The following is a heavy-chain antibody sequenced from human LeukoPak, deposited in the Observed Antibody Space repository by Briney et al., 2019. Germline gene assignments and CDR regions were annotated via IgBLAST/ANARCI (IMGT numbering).Heavy chain of an antibody. D-gene: IGHD3-9*01. CDR1: GFTSSSYG. CDR3: AKVLRYFMDV. CDR2: ISYDGSIK. Sequence: GGSLRLSCAASGFTSSSYGMHWVRQAPGKGLEWVAVISYDGSIKYYADSVKGRFTISRDNSRNTLYLQMNSLRAEDTSVYYCAKVLRYFMDVWGQGTTVTVSS. J-gene: IGHJ6*02. V-gene: IGHV3-30*18.